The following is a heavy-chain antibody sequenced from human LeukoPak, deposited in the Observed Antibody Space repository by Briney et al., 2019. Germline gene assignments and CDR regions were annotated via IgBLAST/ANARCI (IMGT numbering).Heavy chain of an antibody. D-gene: IGHD3-22*01. CDR1: GGSISSYY. CDR3: ARVQYDSSGYFGSSNWFDP. V-gene: IGHV4-59*01. J-gene: IGHJ5*02. CDR2: IYYSGST. Sequence: SETLSLTCTVSGGSISSYYWSWLRQPPGKGLEWIGYIYYSGSTNYNPSLKSRVTISVDTSKNQFSLKLSSVTAADTAVYYCARVQYDSSGYFGSSNWFDPWGQGTLVTVSS.